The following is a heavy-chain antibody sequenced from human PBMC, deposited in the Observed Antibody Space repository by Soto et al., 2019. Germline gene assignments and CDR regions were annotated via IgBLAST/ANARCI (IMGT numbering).Heavy chain of an antibody. Sequence: PSETLSLTCVVSDGSINSNTWWSWVRQPPDKGLEWIGETSHSGNTKYKPSLKSRVTISVDRSKSQFSLRLTSVTAADTAVYYCARNGGRFFDYWGPGTLVTVSS. J-gene: IGHJ4*02. V-gene: IGHV4-4*02. CDR3: ARNGGRFFDY. CDR1: DGSINSNTW. D-gene: IGHD2-8*01. CDR2: TSHSGNT.